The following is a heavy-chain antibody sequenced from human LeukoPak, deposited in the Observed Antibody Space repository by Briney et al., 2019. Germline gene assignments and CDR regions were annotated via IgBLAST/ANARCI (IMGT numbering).Heavy chain of an antibody. CDR3: AKAEQWLVPRTGWAIDY. V-gene: IGHV3-33*06. Sequence: PGRSLRLSCVASGFTFSNYGMHWVRQAPGKGLEGVAVIWYDGSNKYYADSVKGRLTISRDNSKNTLYLQMNSLRAEDTAVYYCAKAEQWLVPRTGWAIDYWGQGTLVTVSS. CDR1: GFTFSNYG. CDR2: IWYDGSNK. J-gene: IGHJ4*02. D-gene: IGHD6-19*01.